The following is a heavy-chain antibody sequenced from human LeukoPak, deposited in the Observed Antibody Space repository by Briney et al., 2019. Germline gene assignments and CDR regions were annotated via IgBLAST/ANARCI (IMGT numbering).Heavy chain of an antibody. CDR1: GGSFSGYY. CDR2: INHSGST. V-gene: IGHV4-34*01. CDR3: ARAEDIVGVPAAKKGAYDY. D-gene: IGHD2-2*01. Sequence: SETLSLTCAVYGGSFSGYYWSWIRQPPGKGLEWIGEINHSGSTNYNPSLKSRVTISVDTSKNQFSLKLSSVTAADTAVYYCARAEDIVGVPAAKKGAYDYWGQGTLVTVSS. J-gene: IGHJ4*02.